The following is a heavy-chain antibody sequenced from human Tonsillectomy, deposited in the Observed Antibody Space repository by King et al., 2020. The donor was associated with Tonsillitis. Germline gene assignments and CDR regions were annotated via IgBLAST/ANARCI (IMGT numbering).Heavy chain of an antibody. Sequence: QLQESGPGLVKPSETLSLTCTVSGGSISSYYWTWIRQPPGKGLAWIGSIYYSGSMNYNPSLKSRVTISVDTAKNPFSLKLNSVTATDTAVYYCVRHRYYRSGSYRFDPWGQGTLVTVSS. D-gene: IGHD3-10*01. CDR1: GGSISSYY. CDR2: IYYSGSM. J-gene: IGHJ5*02. CDR3: VRHRYYRSGSYRFDP. V-gene: IGHV4-59*08.